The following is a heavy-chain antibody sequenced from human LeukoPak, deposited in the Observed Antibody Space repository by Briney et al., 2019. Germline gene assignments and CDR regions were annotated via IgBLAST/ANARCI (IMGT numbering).Heavy chain of an antibody. CDR1: GGSISSGGYY. V-gene: IGHV4-39*01. CDR2: IHYSGST. CDR3: ARQSGPVDY. J-gene: IGHJ4*02. Sequence: SETLSLTCTVSGGSISSGGYYWGWIRQPPGKGLEGIGSIHYSGSTYHNPSLKSRVTISVDTPKNQFSLKLSSVTVADTAVYYCARQSGPVDYWGQGTLVTVSS.